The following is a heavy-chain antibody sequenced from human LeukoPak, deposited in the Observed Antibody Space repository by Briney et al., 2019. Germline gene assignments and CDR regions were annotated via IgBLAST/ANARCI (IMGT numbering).Heavy chain of an antibody. CDR3: TRNSGWYGLS. CDR1: GFSVTSNY. D-gene: IGHD6-19*01. CDR2: IYSGGST. Sequence: GGSLRLSCEAYGFSVTSNYMSWVRQAPGKGLEWVAIIYSGGSTFYADSVKGRFTISRDNSNNTLFLHLNSLRGEDTAVYYCTRNSGWYGLSWGQGTLVTVSS. V-gene: IGHV3-53*01. J-gene: IGHJ1*01.